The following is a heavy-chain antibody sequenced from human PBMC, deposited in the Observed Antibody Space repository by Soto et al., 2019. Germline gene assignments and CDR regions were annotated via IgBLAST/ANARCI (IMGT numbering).Heavy chain of an antibody. CDR3: ARQGQYSSGPFDF. CDR2: IYYSGSI. Sequence: SETLSLTCNVSGGSISSYYWSWIRQPPGKGLEWIGYIYYSGSINYNPSLKSRVTISVDTSKNQFSLRLSSVTAADTAVYYCARQGQYSSGPFDFWGLGTQVTAPQ. V-gene: IGHV4-59*08. J-gene: IGHJ4*02. CDR1: GGSISSYY. D-gene: IGHD6-19*01.